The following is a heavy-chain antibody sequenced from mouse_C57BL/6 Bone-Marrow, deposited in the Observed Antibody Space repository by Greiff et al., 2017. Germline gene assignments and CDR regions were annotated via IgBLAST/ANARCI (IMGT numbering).Heavy chain of an antibody. D-gene: IGHD1-1*01. CDR3: ARGEFDGSCGDWYFDV. CDR1: GYTFTSYD. CDR2: IYPRDGST. J-gene: IGHJ1*03. V-gene: IGHV1-85*01. Sequence: QVQLKQSGPELVKPGASVKLSCKASGYTFTSYDINWVKQRPGQGLEGIGWIYPRDGSTKYNEKFKGKATLTVDSSSSTAYMALHSLTSQDSAVYFCARGEFDGSCGDWYFDVWGTGTTVTVAS.